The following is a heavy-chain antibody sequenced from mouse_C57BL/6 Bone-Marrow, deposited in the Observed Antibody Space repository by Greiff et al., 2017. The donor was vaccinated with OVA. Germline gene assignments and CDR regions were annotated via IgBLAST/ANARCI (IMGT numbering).Heavy chain of an antibody. V-gene: IGHV1-55*01. J-gene: IGHJ3*01. CDR2: IYPGSGST. Sequence: QVQLQQPGAELVKPGASVKMSCKASGYTFTSYWITWVKQRPGQGLEWIGDIYPGSGSTNYNEKFKSKATLTVDTSSSTAYMQLSSLTSEDSAVYDCACFYYYGSSPFAYWGQGTLVTVSA. D-gene: IGHD1-1*01. CDR1: GYTFTSYW. CDR3: ACFYYYGSSPFAY.